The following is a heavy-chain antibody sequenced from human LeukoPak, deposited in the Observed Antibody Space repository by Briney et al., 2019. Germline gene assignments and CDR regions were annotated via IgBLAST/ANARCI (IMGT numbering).Heavy chain of an antibody. CDR2: ISNSAGTI. CDR3: ARDGGTVTTGNWFDP. J-gene: IGHJ5*02. D-gene: IGHD4-11*01. V-gene: IGHV3-11*04. Sequence: GGSLRLSCAASGFTFSDYYMIWIRQAPGEGLEWVSYISNSAGTIYYADSVKGRFTISRDNAKNSLYLQMNSLRAEDTAVYYCARDGGTVTTGNWFDPWGQGTLVTVSS. CDR1: GFTFSDYY.